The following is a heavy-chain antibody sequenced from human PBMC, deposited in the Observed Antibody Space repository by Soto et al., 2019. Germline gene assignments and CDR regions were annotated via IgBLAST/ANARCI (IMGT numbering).Heavy chain of an antibody. D-gene: IGHD2-8*01. J-gene: IGHJ4*02. CDR3: ARGGVV. CDR1: GFNFSNFD. CDR2: ISERGITT. V-gene: IGHV3-48*03. Sequence: VGSLRLSCVDSGFNFSNFDMNWVRQAPGRGLEWISLISERGITTTYADSVRSRFTVSRDNAQSSLYLQMDRLTVEDTGVYYCARGGVVWGRGVLVTVSS.